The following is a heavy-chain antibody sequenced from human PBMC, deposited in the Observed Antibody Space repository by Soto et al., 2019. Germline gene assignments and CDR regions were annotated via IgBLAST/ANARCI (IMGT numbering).Heavy chain of an antibody. CDR2: INHSGST. CDR1: GGSFSGYY. D-gene: IGHD6-13*01. V-gene: IGHV4-34*01. Sequence: LSLTCAVYGGSFSGYYWSWIRQPPGKGLEWIGEINHSGSTNYNPSLKSRVTISVDTSKNQFSLKLSSVTAADTAVYYCARGGSSSWATYRSAGYGMDVWGQGTTVTVSS. J-gene: IGHJ6*02. CDR3: ARGGSSSWATYRSAGYGMDV.